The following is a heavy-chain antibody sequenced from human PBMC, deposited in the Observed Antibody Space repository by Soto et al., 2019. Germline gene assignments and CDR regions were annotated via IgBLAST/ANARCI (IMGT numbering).Heavy chain of an antibody. CDR3: ARVTGDDYDTFDY. V-gene: IGHV4-30-4*01. CDR1: GGSISSGDYY. CDR2: IYYSGST. Sequence: KASETLSLTCTVSGGSISSGDYYWSWIRQPPGKGLEWIGYIYYSGSTYYNPSLKSRVTISVDTSKNQFSLKLSSVTAADTAVYYCARVTGDDYDTFDYWGQGTLVTVSS. D-gene: IGHD7-27*01. J-gene: IGHJ4*02.